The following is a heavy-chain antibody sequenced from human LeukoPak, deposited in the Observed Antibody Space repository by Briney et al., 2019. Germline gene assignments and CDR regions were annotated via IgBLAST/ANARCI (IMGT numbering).Heavy chain of an antibody. CDR3: AKSSGGGGHDS. J-gene: IGHJ5*01. D-gene: IGHD6-25*01. V-gene: IGHV4-38-2*01. CDR1: GYPVSSNSY. Sequence: NPSETLSLTCVVSGYPVSSNSYWAWIRQSPGKGLEWIGSIHHGGNTYYNPSLMSRVSMSLDTSKNQFSLKLTSVTAADSAFYYCAKSSGGGGHDSWGQGTLVTVSS. CDR2: IHHGGNT.